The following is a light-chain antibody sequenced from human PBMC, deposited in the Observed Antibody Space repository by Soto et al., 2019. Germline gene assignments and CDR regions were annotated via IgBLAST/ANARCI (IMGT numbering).Light chain of an antibody. V-gene: IGLV3-21*02. Sequence: SYELTRPPSVSVAPGQAARITCGGNNIGTKRVHWYQQKPGQAPVMLVYDDSGRPSGIPARFSGSNSGNTATLTIGRVEAEDEADHYCQVWDSSSDHYVFGTGTKVTVL. CDR1: NIGTKR. CDR3: QVWDSSSDHYV. J-gene: IGLJ1*01. CDR2: DDS.